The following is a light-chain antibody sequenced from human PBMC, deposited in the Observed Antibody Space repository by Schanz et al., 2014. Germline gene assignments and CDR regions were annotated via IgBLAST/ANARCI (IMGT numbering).Light chain of an antibody. CDR2: LNSDGSH. J-gene: IGLJ3*02. Sequence: QLVLTQSPSASASLGASVKLTCTLSSGHSYDAIAWHQQQPEKGPRYLMKLNSDGSHSKGDGIPDRFSGSSSGAERYLTISSLQSEDEADYYCQTWGTGIQVFGGGTKLTVL. CDR1: SGHSYDA. V-gene: IGLV4-69*02. CDR3: QTWGTGIQV.